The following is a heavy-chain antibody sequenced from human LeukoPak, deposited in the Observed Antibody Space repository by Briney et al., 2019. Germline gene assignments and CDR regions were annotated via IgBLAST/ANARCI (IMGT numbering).Heavy chain of an antibody. CDR1: GFTFSSYP. Sequence: GGSLRLSCAASGFTFSSYPMHWVRQAPGKGLDWVAVISYDGSNKYYADSVKGRFTISRDNSKNTLYLQMNSLRAEDTAVYYCARGRFGPAADDAFDIWGQGTMVTVSS. J-gene: IGHJ3*02. CDR2: ISYDGSNK. CDR3: ARGRFGPAADDAFDI. D-gene: IGHD2-2*01. V-gene: IGHV3-30*04.